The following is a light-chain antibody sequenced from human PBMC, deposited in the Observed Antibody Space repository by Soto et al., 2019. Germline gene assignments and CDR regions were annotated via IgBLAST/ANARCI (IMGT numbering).Light chain of an antibody. CDR3: SSYAISSSLII. CDR1: SSNIGSNY. J-gene: IGLJ2*01. Sequence: QSVLTQPPSASGTPGQRVTISCSGSSSNIGSNYVYWYQQLPGTAPKLLIYSNNQRPSGVPDRFSGSKSGTSASLAISGLRAEDEADYYCSSYAISSSLIIFGGGTKLTVL. CDR2: SNN. V-gene: IGLV1-47*02.